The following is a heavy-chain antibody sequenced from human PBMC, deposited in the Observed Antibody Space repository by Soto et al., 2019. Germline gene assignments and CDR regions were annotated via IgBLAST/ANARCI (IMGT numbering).Heavy chain of an antibody. CDR3: AREEDFWTNYFDY. CDR2: ISSSGSTI. Sequence: GSLRPSCAASGFTFSSYEMNWVRQAPGKGLEWVSYISSSGSTIYYADSVKGRFTISRENAKNSLYLQMNSLRAEDTAVYYCAREEDFWTNYFDYWGQGTLVTVSS. CDR1: GFTFSSYE. D-gene: IGHD3-3*01. V-gene: IGHV3-48*03. J-gene: IGHJ4*02.